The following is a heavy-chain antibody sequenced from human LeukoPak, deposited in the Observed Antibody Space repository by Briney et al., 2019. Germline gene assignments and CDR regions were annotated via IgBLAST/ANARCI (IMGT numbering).Heavy chain of an antibody. J-gene: IGHJ1*01. Sequence: GGSLRLSCAASGFTFSSYSMYWVRQAPGKGLEWVSSISSSSSYIYYADSVKGRFTISRDNAKNSLYLQMNSLRAEDTAVYYCARGSGGIPSYFQHWGQGTLVTVSS. V-gene: IGHV3-21*01. CDR3: ARGSGGIPSYFQH. CDR2: ISSSSSYI. D-gene: IGHD2-15*01. CDR1: GFTFSSYS.